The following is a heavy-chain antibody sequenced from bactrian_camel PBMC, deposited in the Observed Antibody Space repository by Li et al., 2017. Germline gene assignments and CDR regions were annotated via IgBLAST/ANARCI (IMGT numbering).Heavy chain of an antibody. CDR2: IDSRGIT. V-gene: IGHV3S57*01. D-gene: IGHD5*01. CDR1: GRTYSKWC. J-gene: IGHJ6*01. CDR3: AASWGLTATTALGSIIYPDQFGY. Sequence: VQLVESGGGSMQAGGSLRLSCAASGRTYSKWCMGWFRQISGKEREGLATIDSRGITAYADSVKGRFTISKDNVLNILYLQMDNLQPEDSATYRCAASWGLTATTALGSIIYPDQFGYWGDGTQVTVS.